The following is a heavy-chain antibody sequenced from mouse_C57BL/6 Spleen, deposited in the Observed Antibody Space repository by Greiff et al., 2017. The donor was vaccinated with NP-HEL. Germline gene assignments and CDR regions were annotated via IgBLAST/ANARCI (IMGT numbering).Heavy chain of an antibody. J-gene: IGHJ4*01. CDR1: GYSFTGYY. CDR2: INPSTGGT. D-gene: IGHD2-14*01. Sequence: VQLQQSGPELVKPGASVKISCKASGYSFTGYYMNWVKQSPEKSLEWIGEINPSTGGTNYTHKFKGKATLTVDKSSSTAYLQLNSLTSEDSAVYYCARNRTYAALYAMDDWGKGTSVTVSS. V-gene: IGHV1-42*01. CDR3: ARNRTYAALYAMDD.